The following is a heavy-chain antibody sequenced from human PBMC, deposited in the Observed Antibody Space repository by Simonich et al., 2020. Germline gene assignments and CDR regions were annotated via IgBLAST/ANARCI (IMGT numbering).Heavy chain of an antibody. J-gene: IGHJ4*02. D-gene: IGHD6-6*01. CDR3: ARDLGSSYYFDY. V-gene: IGHV3-30*07. CDR1: GFNLRSYA. CDR2: ISYYGSNK. Sequence: GGGVVQPGRSRRLSCGASGFNLRSYAMHWVRQAPGKGLGWVAVISYYGSNKYYADSVKGRFTISRDNSKNTLYLQMNSLRAEDTAVYYCARDLGSSYYFDYWGQGTLVTVSS.